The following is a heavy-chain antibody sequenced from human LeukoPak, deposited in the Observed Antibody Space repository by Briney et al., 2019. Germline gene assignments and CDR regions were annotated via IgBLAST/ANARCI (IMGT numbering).Heavy chain of an antibody. V-gene: IGHV4-59*01. CDR3: ARVSGWYSL. J-gene: IGHJ4*02. Sequence: SETLSLTCTVSGGSISSYYWSWIRQPPGKGLEWIGYIHYSGSTNYNPSLKSRVTISVDTSKNQFSLKLSSVTAADTAVYYCARVSGWYSLWGQGTLVTVSS. CDR1: GGSISSYY. D-gene: IGHD6-19*01. CDR2: IHYSGST.